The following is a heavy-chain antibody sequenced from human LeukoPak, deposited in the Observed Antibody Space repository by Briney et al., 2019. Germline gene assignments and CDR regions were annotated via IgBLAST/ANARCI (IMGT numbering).Heavy chain of an antibody. CDR1: GGSISSGAYS. CDR3: ARMRYHYYGSGSYPMPVPKYFDY. CDR2: IYYSGST. J-gene: IGHJ4*02. Sequence: SETLSLTCAVSGGSISSGAYSWSWIRQPPGKGLEWIGYIYYSGSTNYNPSLKSRVTISVDTSKNQFSLKLSSVTAADTAVYYCARMRYHYYGSGSYPMPVPKYFDYWGQGTLVTVSS. V-gene: IGHV4-61*08. D-gene: IGHD3-10*01.